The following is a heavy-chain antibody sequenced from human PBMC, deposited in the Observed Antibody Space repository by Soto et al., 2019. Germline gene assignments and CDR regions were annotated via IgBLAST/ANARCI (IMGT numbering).Heavy chain of an antibody. V-gene: IGHV4-30-4*01. D-gene: IGHD2-15*01. CDR3: ASGRYCLNGRCFQKWFDS. Sequence: PSETLSLTCSVSGDSISTVYYFWAWIRQPPGQALEYIGYIYKIATTYYNPSFESRVAISLDTSKSQFSLNVTSVTAADTAVYFCASGRYCLNGRCFQKWFDSFGQRTLVTLCS. CDR1: GDSISTVYYF. J-gene: IGHJ5*01. CDR2: IYKIATT.